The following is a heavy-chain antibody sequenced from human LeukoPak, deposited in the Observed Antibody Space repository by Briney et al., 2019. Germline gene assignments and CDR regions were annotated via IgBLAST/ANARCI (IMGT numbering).Heavy chain of an antibody. J-gene: IGHJ4*02. CDR2: ISSSSSTI. Sequence: PGGSLRLSCAASGFTFSSYSMNWVRQAPGRGLEWVSYISSSSSTIYYADSVKGRFTISRDNAKNSLYLQMNNLRAEDTAVYYCATKTGHYGSGSYWGQGTLVTVSS. CDR3: ATKTGHYGSGSY. CDR1: GFTFSSYS. D-gene: IGHD3-10*01. V-gene: IGHV3-48*04.